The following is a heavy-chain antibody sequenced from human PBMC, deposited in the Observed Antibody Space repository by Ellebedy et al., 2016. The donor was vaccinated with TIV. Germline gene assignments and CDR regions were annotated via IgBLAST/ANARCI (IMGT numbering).Heavy chain of an antibody. D-gene: IGHD4-17*01. CDR3: ARRGSYGDYAVQVNNWFDR. Sequence: GESLKISCAASGFSFRNYWMGWVRQAQGKGLEWVANIYQDGREKYYVDSVKGRFTISRDNAKNSLYLQLNSLRVEDTAVYFCARRGSYGDYAVQVNNWFDRWGQGTLVTV. V-gene: IGHV3-7*01. CDR2: IYQDGREK. J-gene: IGHJ5*02. CDR1: GFSFRNYW.